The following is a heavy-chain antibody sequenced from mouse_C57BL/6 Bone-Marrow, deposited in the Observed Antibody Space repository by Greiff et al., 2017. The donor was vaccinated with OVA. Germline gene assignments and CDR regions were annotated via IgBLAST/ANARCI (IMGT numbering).Heavy chain of an antibody. Sequence: VQLQQSGAELVRPGTSVKMSCKASGYTFTNYWIGWAKQRPGHGLEWIGDIYPGGGYTNYNEKFKGKATLTADKSSSTAYMQFSSLTSEDSAIYYCARGSRLRRPYYYGMDYWGQGTSVTVSA. J-gene: IGHJ4*01. CDR1: GYTFTNYW. CDR2: IYPGGGYT. V-gene: IGHV1-63*01. D-gene: IGHD3-2*02. CDR3: ARGSRLRRPYYYGMDY.